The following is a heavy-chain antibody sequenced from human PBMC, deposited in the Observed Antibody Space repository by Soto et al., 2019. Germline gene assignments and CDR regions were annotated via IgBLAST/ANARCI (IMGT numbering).Heavy chain of an antibody. CDR1: GGSFSGYY. V-gene: IGHV4-34*01. CDR3: ARGGGPLVVVITRYYYYGMDV. D-gene: IGHD3-22*01. CDR2: INHSGST. Sequence: QVQLQQWGAGLLKPSETLSLTCAVYGGSFSGYYWSWIRQPPGKGLEWIGEINHSGSTNYNPSLKSRVTISVDTSKNQFSLKLSSVTAADTAVYYCARGGGPLVVVITRYYYYGMDVWGQGTTVTVSS. J-gene: IGHJ6*02.